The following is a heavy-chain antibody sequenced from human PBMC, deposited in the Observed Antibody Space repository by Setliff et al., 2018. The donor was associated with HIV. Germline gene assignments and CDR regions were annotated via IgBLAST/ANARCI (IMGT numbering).Heavy chain of an antibody. J-gene: IGHJ4*02. Sequence: ASETLSLTCTVSGDSINRHIYYWGWIRQPPGKGLEWVGSKYYSGSTYYNSSLKSRATISIDTSKNQFPLKLSSVTAADTAVYFCAGLGDSGYDFRGYFDYWGQGKLVTVSS. CDR2: KYYSGST. CDR1: GDSINRHIYY. CDR3: AGLGDSGYDFRGYFDY. D-gene: IGHD5-12*01. V-gene: IGHV4-39*01.